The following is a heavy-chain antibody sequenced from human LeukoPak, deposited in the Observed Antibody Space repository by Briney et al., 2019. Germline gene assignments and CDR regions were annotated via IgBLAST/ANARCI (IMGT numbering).Heavy chain of an antibody. Sequence: VASVKVSCKASGYTFTSYGISWVRQAPGQGLEWMGWISAYNGNTNYAQKLQGRVTMTTDTSTSTAYMELRSLRSDDTAVYYCARGRYYDSSEVLGYWGQGTLVTVSS. D-gene: IGHD3-22*01. CDR2: ISAYNGNT. V-gene: IGHV1-18*01. CDR1: GYTFTSYG. CDR3: ARGRYYDSSEVLGY. J-gene: IGHJ4*02.